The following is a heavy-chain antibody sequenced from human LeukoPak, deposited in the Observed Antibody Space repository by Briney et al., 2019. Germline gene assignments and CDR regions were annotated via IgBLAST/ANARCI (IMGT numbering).Heavy chain of an antibody. CDR1: GFTFSAYF. Sequence: GGSLRLSCAASGFTFSAYFMTWVRQAPGKGLEWVASITQDGSDKYYVDSVKGRFTFSRDNAKNSLSLQMNSLRAEDTAVYYCARDGDTSGYSDWGQGTLVTVSS. D-gene: IGHD3-22*01. J-gene: IGHJ4*02. V-gene: IGHV3-7*01. CDR2: ITQDGSDK. CDR3: ARDGDTSGYSD.